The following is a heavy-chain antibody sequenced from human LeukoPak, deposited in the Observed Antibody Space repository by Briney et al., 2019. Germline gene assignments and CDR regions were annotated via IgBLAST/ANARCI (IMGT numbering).Heavy chain of an antibody. V-gene: IGHV4-34*01. CDR3: ARRPYYYGSGSFDY. CDR2: INHSGST. D-gene: IGHD3-10*01. J-gene: IGHJ4*02. CDR1: GGSFSGYY. Sequence: SETLSLTCAVYGGSFSGYYWSWIRQPPGEGLEWIGEINHSGSTNYNPSLKSRVTISVDTSKNQFSLKLSSVTAADTAVYYCARRPYYYGSGSFDYWGQGTLVTVSS.